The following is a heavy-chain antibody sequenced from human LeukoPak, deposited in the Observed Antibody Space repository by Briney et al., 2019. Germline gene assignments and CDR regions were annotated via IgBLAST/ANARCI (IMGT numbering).Heavy chain of an antibody. Sequence: GASVKVSCKASGYTFTSYGISWVRQAPGQGLEWMGWISAYNGNTNYAQKLQGRVTMTTDTSTSTAYMELRSLRSDDTAVYYCARAARESEAYYYYGMDVWGQGTTVTVSS. CDR1: GYTFTSYG. V-gene: IGHV1-18*01. CDR2: ISAYNGNT. CDR3: ARAARESEAYYYYGMDV. J-gene: IGHJ6*02. D-gene: IGHD3-10*01.